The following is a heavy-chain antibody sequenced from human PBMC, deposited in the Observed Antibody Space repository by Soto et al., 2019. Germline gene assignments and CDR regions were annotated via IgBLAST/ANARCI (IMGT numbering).Heavy chain of an antibody. V-gene: IGHV3-23*01. CDR3: AKDQTDVTLFDY. D-gene: IGHD2-21*02. CDR2: ISGRGVDT. Sequence: GSLRLACAASGFSFSSLAMSWVRQAPGKGLEWVSSISGRGVDTLYADSVKGRFTISRDNSRNTLYLQVNSLRAEDTAVYYCAKDQTDVTLFDYWGQGTLVTVSS. J-gene: IGHJ4*02. CDR1: GFSFSSLA.